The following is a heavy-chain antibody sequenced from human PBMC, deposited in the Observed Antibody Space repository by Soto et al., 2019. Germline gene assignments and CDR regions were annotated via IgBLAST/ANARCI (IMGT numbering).Heavy chain of an antibody. CDR2: INHSGST. CDR3: ARPVGNYYFDY. CDR1: GGSFSGYY. D-gene: IGHD1-26*01. V-gene: IGHV4-34*01. J-gene: IGHJ4*02. Sequence: SETLSLTCAVYGGSFSGYYWSWIRQPPGKGLEWIGEINHSGSTNYNPSLKSRVTISVDTSKNQFSLKLSSVTAADTAVYYCARPVGNYYFDYRGQGTLVTVSS.